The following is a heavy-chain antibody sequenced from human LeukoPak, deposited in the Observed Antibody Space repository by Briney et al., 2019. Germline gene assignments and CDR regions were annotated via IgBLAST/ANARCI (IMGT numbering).Heavy chain of an antibody. CDR3: AKTGRGGRTVVFDI. CDR1: GLTVSSNY. D-gene: IGHD4-23*01. Sequence: GGSLRLSCAASGLTVSSNYMCWVRQAPGKGLEWVSVIYTGGSTYYADSVKGRFTISRANSKNTLYLQMNSLRAEDTAVYYGAKTGRGGRTVVFDIWGQGTMVTVSS. J-gene: IGHJ3*02. CDR2: IYTGGST. V-gene: IGHV3-53*01.